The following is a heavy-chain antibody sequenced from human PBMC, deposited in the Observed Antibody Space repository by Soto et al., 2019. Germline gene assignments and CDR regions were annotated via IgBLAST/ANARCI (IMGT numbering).Heavy chain of an antibody. Sequence: SGPTLVKPTQPLTLTCTFSGFSLSTSGMCVSWIRQPPGKALEWLARIDWDGDKHYSTSLKTRLTISKDTSKNQVVLTMTNMDPVDTATYYCALLGSIQCKGASWGQGTLVTVSS. D-gene: IGHD2-2*01. J-gene: IGHJ5*02. CDR2: IDWDGDK. CDR3: ALLGSIQCKGAS. CDR1: GFSLSTSGMC. V-gene: IGHV2-70*11.